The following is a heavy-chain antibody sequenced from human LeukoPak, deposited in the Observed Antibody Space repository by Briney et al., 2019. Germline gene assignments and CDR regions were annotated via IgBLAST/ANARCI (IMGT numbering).Heavy chain of an antibody. CDR1: GFTFSSYS. Sequence: GGSLRLSCAASGFTFSSYSMNWVRQAPGKGLEWVSYISSSSTIYYADSVKGRFTISRDNAKNSLYLQMNSLRAEDTAVYYCASTYVWGSYRSASDYWGQGALVTVSS. CDR3: ASTYVWGSYRSASDY. D-gene: IGHD3-16*02. J-gene: IGHJ4*02. CDR2: ISSSSTI. V-gene: IGHV3-48*01.